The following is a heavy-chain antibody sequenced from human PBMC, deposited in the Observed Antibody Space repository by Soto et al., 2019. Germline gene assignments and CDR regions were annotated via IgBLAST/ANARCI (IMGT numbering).Heavy chain of an antibody. J-gene: IGHJ5*02. CDR3: ARAPDVGSYDHGSFDL. Sequence: SETLSLTCTVSGGSISSGDYYWSWIRQPPGKGLEWIGYIYYSGSTYYNPSLKSRVTISVDTSKNQFSLKLSCVTAADTAVYYCARAPDVGSYDHGSFDLWGQGTLVTVSS. CDR2: IYYSGST. D-gene: IGHD5-18*01. V-gene: IGHV4-30-4*01. CDR1: GGSISSGDYY.